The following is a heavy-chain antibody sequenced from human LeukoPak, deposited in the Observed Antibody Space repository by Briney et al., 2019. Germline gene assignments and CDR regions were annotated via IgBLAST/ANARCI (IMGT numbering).Heavy chain of an antibody. J-gene: IGHJ4*02. D-gene: IGHD6-19*01. CDR3: ATGYSSGWYGRLDY. Sequence: GGSLRLSCAASGLNFSSYGMHWVRQAPGKGLEGVAFIRYDGSNKYYADSVKARFTLSRDNSKNTMYLQMNTLRAEDTAVYYCATGYSSGWYGRLDYWGQGTLVTVSS. V-gene: IGHV3-30*02. CDR2: IRYDGSNK. CDR1: GLNFSSYG.